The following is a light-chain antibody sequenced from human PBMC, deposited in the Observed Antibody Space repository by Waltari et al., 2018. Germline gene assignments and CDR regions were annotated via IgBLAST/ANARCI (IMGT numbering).Light chain of an antibody. CDR2: SHN. V-gene: IGLV1-44*01. J-gene: IGLJ3*02. CDR1: SSNIGSNT. Sequence: QSVLTQPPSASGTPGQRVTLSCSGSSSNIGSNTVNWYQQLPGTAPKLLIYSHNQRPSGVPDRFSGSKSGTSASLAISGLQSEDEADYYCAAWDDSLNGPVFGGGTKLTVL. CDR3: AAWDDSLNGPV.